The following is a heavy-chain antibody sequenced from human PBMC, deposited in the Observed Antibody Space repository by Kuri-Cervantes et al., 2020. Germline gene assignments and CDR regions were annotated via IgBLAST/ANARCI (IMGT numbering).Heavy chain of an antibody. V-gene: IGHV1-69*10. CDR2: IIATLGTT. CDR1: GGTFSNYA. D-gene: IGHD5-12*01. J-gene: IGHJ6*03. CDR3: ARDGGWLPPFIKAYYYYMDV. Sequence: SVKVSCKASGGTFSNYAINWVRQAPGQGLEWMGGIIATLGTTIYPQKFQGRVTITADKSTSTAYMELSSLRSEDTAVYYCARDGGWLPPFIKAYYYYMDVWGKGTTVTVSS.